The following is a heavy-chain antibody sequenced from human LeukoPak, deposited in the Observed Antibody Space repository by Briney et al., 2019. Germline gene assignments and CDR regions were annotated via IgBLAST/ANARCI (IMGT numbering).Heavy chain of an antibody. V-gene: IGHV1-2*02. CDR3: ARFWVFGVVDI. J-gene: IGHJ3*02. Sequence: GASVKVSCKASGYTFTGYYMHWVRQAPGQGLEWMGWINPNSGGTNYAQKFQGRVTMTRDTSIGTAHMELSRLRSDDTAVYYCARFWVFGVVDIWGQGTMVTVSS. CDR2: INPNSGGT. D-gene: IGHD3-3*01. CDR1: GYTFTGYY.